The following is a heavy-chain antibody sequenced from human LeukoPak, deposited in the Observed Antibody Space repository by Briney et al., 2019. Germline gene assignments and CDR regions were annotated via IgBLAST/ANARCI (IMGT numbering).Heavy chain of an antibody. V-gene: IGHV3-7*01. CDR2: VKQDGSEK. D-gene: IGHD6-19*01. J-gene: IGHJ3*02. CDR1: GFTFSSYW. Sequence: GGSLRLSCAASGFTFSSYWMSWVRQAPGKGLEWVANVKQDGSEKYYVDSVKGRFTISRDNAKNSLYLQMNSLRAEDTAVYYCARGGSGWTSDAFDIWGQGTMVTVSS. CDR3: ARGGSGWTSDAFDI.